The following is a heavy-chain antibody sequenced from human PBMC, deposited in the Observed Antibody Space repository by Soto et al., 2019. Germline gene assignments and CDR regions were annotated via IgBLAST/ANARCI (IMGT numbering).Heavy chain of an antibody. CDR1: GFTFSDHY. CDR2: ISRTGTTI. D-gene: IGHD3-16*01. V-gene: IGHV3-11*01. Sequence: QMQLVESGGGLVEPGGSLRLSCAASGFTFSDHYMSWIRQAPGKGLEWVSYISRTGTTIYYADSVRGRFTFSRDNSKNSLYLQMDSLRAEDTAMYYCGRDPELWDENVATRPSTYYYGMDVWGQGTTVTVSS. CDR3: GRDPELWDENVATRPSTYYYGMDV. J-gene: IGHJ6*02.